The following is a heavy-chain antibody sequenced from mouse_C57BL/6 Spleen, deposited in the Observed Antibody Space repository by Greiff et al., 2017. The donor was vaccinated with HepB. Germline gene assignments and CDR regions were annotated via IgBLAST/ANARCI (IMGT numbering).Heavy chain of an antibody. CDR3: ARLENYFDY. J-gene: IGHJ2*01. CDR1: GYTFTSYW. CDR2: IDPSDSYT. V-gene: IGHV1-50*01. Sequence: VQLQQPGAELVKPGASVKLSCKASGYTFTSYWMQWVKQRPGQGLEWIGEIDPSDSYTNYNQKFQGKATLTVDTSSSTAYMQLSSLTSEDSAVYYCARLENYFDYWGQGTTLTVSS.